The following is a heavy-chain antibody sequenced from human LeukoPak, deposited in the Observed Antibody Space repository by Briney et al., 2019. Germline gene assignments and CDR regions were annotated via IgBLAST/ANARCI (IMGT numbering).Heavy chain of an antibody. CDR1: GGSISSYY. CDR3: ARVRYSLLFDY. D-gene: IGHD5-18*01. Sequence: ASETLSLTCAVSGGSISSYYWSWIRQPPGKGLEWIGYIYYSGSTNYNPPLKSRVTISVDTSKNQFSLKLSSVTAADTAVYYCARVRYSLLFDYWGQGTLVTVSS. J-gene: IGHJ4*02. CDR2: IYYSGST. V-gene: IGHV4-59*01.